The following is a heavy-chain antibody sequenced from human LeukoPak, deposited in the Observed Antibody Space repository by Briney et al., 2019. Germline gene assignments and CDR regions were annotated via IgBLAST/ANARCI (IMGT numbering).Heavy chain of an antibody. J-gene: IGHJ6*03. CDR1: GGSFSGYY. CDR3: ARAPTKIYYYMDV. D-gene: IGHD5-24*01. CDR2: INHSGST. V-gene: IGHV4-34*01. Sequence: SETLSLTCAVYGGSFSGYYWSWIRQPPGKGLEWIGEINHSGSTNYNPSLKSRVTISVDTSKNQVSLKVSSVTAADTAVYYCARAPTKIYYYMDVWGKGTTVIVSS.